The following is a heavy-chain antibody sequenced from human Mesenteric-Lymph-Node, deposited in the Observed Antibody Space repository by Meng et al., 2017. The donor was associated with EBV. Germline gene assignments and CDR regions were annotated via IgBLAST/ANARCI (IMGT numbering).Heavy chain of an antibody. CDR1: GDSVSSSSAA. Sequence: QVQLQQSGPGLVXXXXXLSLTCFISGDSVSSSSAAWTWIRQSPSRGLEWLGRTYYRSKWYNDYAVFVKSRITINPDTSKNQFSLQLNSVTPEDTAVYYCARGATSVFDLWGRGTLVTVSS. V-gene: IGHV6-1*01. CDR3: ARGATSVFDL. CDR2: TYYRSKWYN. J-gene: IGHJ2*01.